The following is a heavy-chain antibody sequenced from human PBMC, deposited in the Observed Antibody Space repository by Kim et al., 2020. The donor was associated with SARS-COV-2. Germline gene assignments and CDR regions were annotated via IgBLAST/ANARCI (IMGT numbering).Heavy chain of an antibody. D-gene: IGHD1-1*01. V-gene: IGHV3-73*01. CDR3: TIIPGTTLAFWDAFEI. J-gene: IGHJ3*02. Sequence: GGSLRLSCAASGFTFSGSAIHWVRQASGKGLEWVGRIRSKANTYATAYAASVKGRFTISRDDSKNTAYLQMNSLKTEDTGVYYCTIIPGTTLAFWDAFEIWGQGTMVTVSS. CDR1: GFTFSGSA. CDR2: IRSKANTYAT.